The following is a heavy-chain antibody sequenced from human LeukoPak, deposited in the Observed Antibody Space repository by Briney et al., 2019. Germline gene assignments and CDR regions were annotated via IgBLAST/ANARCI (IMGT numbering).Heavy chain of an antibody. CDR1: GGSISSGDYY. CDR2: IYYSGST. CDR3: ASRITMVRGVIINAFDI. Sequence: SETLSLTCTVSGGSISSGDYYWSWIRQPPGKDLEWIGYIYYSGSTYYNPSLKSRVTISVDTSKNQFSLKLSSVTAADTAVYYCASRITMVRGVIINAFDIWGQGTMVTVSS. V-gene: IGHV4-30-4*08. D-gene: IGHD3-10*01. J-gene: IGHJ3*02.